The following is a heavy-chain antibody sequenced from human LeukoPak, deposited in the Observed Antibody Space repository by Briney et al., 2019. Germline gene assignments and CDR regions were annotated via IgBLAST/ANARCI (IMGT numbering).Heavy chain of an antibody. CDR1: GYSISSGYY. J-gene: IGHJ4*02. V-gene: IGHV4-38-2*02. D-gene: IGHD1-26*01. CDR3: ARGAIIVY. CDR2: IYHSGST. Sequence: PSETLSLTCTVSGYSISSGYYWGWIRQPPGKGLEWIGSIYHSGSTYYNPSLKSRVTISVDTSKNQFSLKLSSVTAADTAVYYCARGAIIVYWGQGTLVTVSS.